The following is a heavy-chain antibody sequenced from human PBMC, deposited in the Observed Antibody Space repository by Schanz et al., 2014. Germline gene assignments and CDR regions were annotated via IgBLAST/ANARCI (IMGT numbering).Heavy chain of an antibody. Sequence: QVQLVQSGAEVKKPGASVKVSCKSSGYTFTDYHIHWVRQAPGQGLEYMGRINPNSGGTNFAQKFPGRVNMRRDTSISTVYMELSRLRSDDTAVDYCAREGTVIRGLSGWFDPWGQGTLVTVSS. CDR1: GYTFTDYH. J-gene: IGHJ5*02. D-gene: IGHD3-10*01. CDR2: INPNSGGT. CDR3: AREGTVIRGLSGWFDP. V-gene: IGHV1-2*06.